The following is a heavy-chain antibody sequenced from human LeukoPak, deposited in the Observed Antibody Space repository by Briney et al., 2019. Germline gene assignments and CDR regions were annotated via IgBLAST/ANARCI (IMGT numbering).Heavy chain of an antibody. J-gene: IGHJ4*02. CDR1: GVSISSSYSY. D-gene: IGHD3/OR15-3a*01. CDR2: IYYTGNT. V-gene: IGHV4-39*01. CDR3: ARQTGSGLFILP. Sequence: MTSETLSLTCTVSGVSISSSYSYWGWIRQPPGMGLEWIGSIYYTGNTYYNASLKSQVSISIDTSKNQFSLKLTSVTAADTAVYCCARQTGSGLFILPGGQGTLVTVSS.